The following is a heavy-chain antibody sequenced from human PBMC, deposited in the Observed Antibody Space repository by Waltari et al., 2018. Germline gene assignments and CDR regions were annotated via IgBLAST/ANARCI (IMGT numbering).Heavy chain of an antibody. CDR2: MTTGGTAT. J-gene: IGHJ4*02. Sequence: EVQLLESGGDLAQPGGSLRFSCAASGFPFSSYTMTWVRQAPGKGLEWVSTMTTGGTATYYADSVKGRFTISRDNSKSTLYLQMNSLRAEDTAVYYCARDGRGRIAALDYWGQGTLVTVSS. V-gene: IGHV3-23*01. CDR1: GFPFSSYT. CDR3: ARDGRGRIAALDY. D-gene: IGHD6-6*01.